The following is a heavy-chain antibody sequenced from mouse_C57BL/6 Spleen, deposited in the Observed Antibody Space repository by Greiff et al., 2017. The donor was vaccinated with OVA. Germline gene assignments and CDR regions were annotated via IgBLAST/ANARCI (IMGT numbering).Heavy chain of an antibody. Sequence: QVQLQQPGAELVMPGASVKLSCKASGYTFTSYWMHWVKQRPGQGLEWIGEIDPSDSYTNYNQKFKGKSTLTVDKSSSTAYMQLSSLTSEDSAVYYCARGYYGSSSPYYFDYWGQGTTLTVSS. V-gene: IGHV1-69*01. CDR1: GYTFTSYW. CDR3: ARGYYGSSSPYYFDY. D-gene: IGHD1-1*01. CDR2: IDPSDSYT. J-gene: IGHJ2*01.